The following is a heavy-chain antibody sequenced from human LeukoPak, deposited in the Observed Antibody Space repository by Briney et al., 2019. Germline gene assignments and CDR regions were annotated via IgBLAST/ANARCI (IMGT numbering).Heavy chain of an antibody. Sequence: SETLSLTCTVSGGSISSYYWSWIRQPPGKGLEWIGYIYYSGSTNYNPSLKSRVTISVDTSKNQFSLKLSSVTAADTAVYYCARDSTDSSSWYFDWFDPWGQGTLVTVSS. CDR1: GGSISSYY. D-gene: IGHD6-13*01. CDR2: IYYSGST. CDR3: ARDSTDSSSWYFDWFDP. J-gene: IGHJ5*02. V-gene: IGHV4-59*01.